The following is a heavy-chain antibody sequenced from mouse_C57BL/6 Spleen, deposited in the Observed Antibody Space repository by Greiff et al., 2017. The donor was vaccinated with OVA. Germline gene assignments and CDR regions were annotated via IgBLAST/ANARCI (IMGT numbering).Heavy chain of an antibody. J-gene: IGHJ3*01. CDR3: ASGDYYGSSPFAY. Sequence: VQLQQSGPELVKPGASVKIPCTASGYTFTDYNMDWVKQSHGKSLEWIGDINPNNGGTIYNQKFKGKATLTVDKSSSTAYMELRSLTSEDTAVYDSASGDYYGSSPFAYWGKGTLVTVSA. D-gene: IGHD1-1*01. CDR2: INPNNGGT. V-gene: IGHV1-18*01. CDR1: GYTFTDYN.